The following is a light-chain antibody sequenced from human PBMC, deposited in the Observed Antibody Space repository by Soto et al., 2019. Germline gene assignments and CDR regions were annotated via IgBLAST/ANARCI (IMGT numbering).Light chain of an antibody. CDR2: DAS. CDR3: QQRSNWPPT. V-gene: IGKV3-11*01. CDR1: QTVSSY. J-gene: IGKJ5*01. Sequence: EIVMTQSPATLSVSPGERATLSCRASQTVSSYLAWYQQKPGQPPRLLVYDASNRATGIPARFSGSGSGTDFTLSISRLEPEDFYVYYCQQRSNWPPTFGQGTRLEIK.